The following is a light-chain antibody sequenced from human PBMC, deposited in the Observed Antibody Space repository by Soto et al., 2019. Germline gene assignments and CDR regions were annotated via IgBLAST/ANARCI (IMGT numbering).Light chain of an antibody. CDR1: SSNIGNNY. Sequence: QSVLTQPPSVSAAPGQKVTISCSGSSSNIGNNYVSCYQQLPGTAPKLLIYENNKRPTGIPDRFSGSKSGTSATLGITGLQTGDEADYYCGTWDSSLSAVPWVFGTGTKLTVL. CDR3: GTWDSSLSAVPWV. J-gene: IGLJ1*01. CDR2: ENN. V-gene: IGLV1-51*02.